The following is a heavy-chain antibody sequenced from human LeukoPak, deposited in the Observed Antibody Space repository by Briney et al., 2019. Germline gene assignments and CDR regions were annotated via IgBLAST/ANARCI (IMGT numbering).Heavy chain of an antibody. Sequence: GGSLRLSCAASGFTFSSYSMNWDRQAPGKGLEWVSSISSSSSYIYYADSVKGRFTISRDNAKNSLYLQMNSLRAEDTAVYYCARDPIYSSSSGYFDYWGQGTLVTVSS. CDR2: ISSSSSYI. V-gene: IGHV3-21*01. CDR1: GFTFSSYS. CDR3: ARDPIYSSSSGYFDY. D-gene: IGHD6-6*01. J-gene: IGHJ4*02.